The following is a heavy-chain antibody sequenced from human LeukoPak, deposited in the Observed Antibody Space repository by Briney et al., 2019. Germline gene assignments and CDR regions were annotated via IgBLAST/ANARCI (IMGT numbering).Heavy chain of an antibody. D-gene: IGHD6-13*01. J-gene: IGHJ4*02. V-gene: IGHV4-39*07. Sequence: SETLSLTCTVSGDSISSGDYYWSWIRQPAGKGLEWIGSIYYSGSTYYNPSLKSRVTISVDTSKNQFSLKLSSVTAADTAVYYCARGYSSSWYLRATRQDFDYWGQGTLVTVSS. CDR2: IYYSGST. CDR3: ARGYSSSWYLRATRQDFDY. CDR1: GDSISSGDYY.